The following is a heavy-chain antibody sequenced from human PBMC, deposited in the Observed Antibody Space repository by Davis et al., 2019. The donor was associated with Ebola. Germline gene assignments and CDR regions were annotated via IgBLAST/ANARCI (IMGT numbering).Heavy chain of an antibody. Sequence: SETLSLTCTVSGGSISSGGYYWSWIRQPPGKGLEWIGYIYYSGSTNYNPSLKSRVTISVDTSKNQFSLKLSSVTAADTAVYYCARQAVYYYGMDVWGQGTTVTVSS. CDR3: ARQAVYYYGMDV. V-gene: IGHV4-61*08. CDR1: GGSISSGGYY. J-gene: IGHJ6*02. CDR2: IYYSGST. D-gene: IGHD6-19*01.